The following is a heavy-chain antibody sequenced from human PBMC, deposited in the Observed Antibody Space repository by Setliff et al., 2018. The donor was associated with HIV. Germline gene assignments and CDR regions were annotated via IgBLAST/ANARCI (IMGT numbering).Heavy chain of an antibody. CDR1: GRSFSGYY. J-gene: IGHJ3*01. V-gene: IGHV4-34*01. CDR3: ARGWGHDGFDF. D-gene: IGHD7-27*01. Sequence: KSSETLSLTCAVYGRSFSGYYWNWIRQSPGKGLEWIGEINHSGGTNYNPSLKSRVTMSIDTSKNQFSLNVSSVTAADTAVYYCARGWGHDGFDFWGQGTMVTVSS. CDR2: INHSGGT.